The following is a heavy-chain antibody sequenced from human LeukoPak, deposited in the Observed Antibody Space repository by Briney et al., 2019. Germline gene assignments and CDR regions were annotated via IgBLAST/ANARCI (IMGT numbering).Heavy chain of an antibody. Sequence: ASVKVSCKASGYTFTSYGISWVRQAPGQGLEWMGWISAYNGNTNYAQKLQGRVTMTTDTSTSTAYMELRSLRSDDTAVYYCARDLKGAIEYQLLSYWFDPWGQGTLVTVSS. V-gene: IGHV1-18*01. CDR2: ISAYNGNT. D-gene: IGHD2-2*01. J-gene: IGHJ5*02. CDR3: ARDLKGAIEYQLLSYWFDP. CDR1: GYTFTSYG.